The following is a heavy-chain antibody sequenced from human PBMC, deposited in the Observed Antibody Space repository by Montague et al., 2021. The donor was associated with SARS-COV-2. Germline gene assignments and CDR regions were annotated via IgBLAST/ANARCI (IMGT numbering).Heavy chain of an antibody. CDR2: IYYSGST. Sequence: SETLSLTCTVSGGSISSYYWSWIRQPPGKGLEWIGYIYYSGSTYYNPSLKSRLTISVDTSKNQFSLKLSSVTAADTAVYYCARATMIVVVIGAFDIWGQGTMVTVSS. V-gene: IGHV4-59*06. D-gene: IGHD3-22*01. CDR1: GGSISSYY. J-gene: IGHJ3*02. CDR3: ARATMIVVVIGAFDI.